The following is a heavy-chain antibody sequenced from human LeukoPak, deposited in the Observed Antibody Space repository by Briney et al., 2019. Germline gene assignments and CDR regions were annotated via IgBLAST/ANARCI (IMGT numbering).Heavy chain of an antibody. CDR1: GFTFDDYA. V-gene: IGHV3-9*01. CDR2: INWNSGSI. CDR3: AKDYHYDRTYFDY. J-gene: IGHJ4*02. D-gene: IGHD3-3*01. Sequence: PGRSLRLSCAASGFTFDDYAMHWVRHAPGKGLEWVSGINWNSGSIGYADSVKGRFTISRDNAKNSLYLQMNSLRAEDTALYYCAKDYHYDRTYFDYWGQGTLVTVSS.